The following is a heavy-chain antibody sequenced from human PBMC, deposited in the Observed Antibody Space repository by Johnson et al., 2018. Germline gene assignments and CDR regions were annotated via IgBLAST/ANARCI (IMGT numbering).Heavy chain of an antibody. Sequence: QVQLVQSGGGLVKPGGSLRLSCAASGFTFSDYYMSWIRQAPGKGLEWVSYISRSGTTIYYEESVKGRFTISRDNAKNSLYLQMNSLRAEDTAGYYCAKGGGPWVSSSWTRLMDVGGKGTTVTVSS. D-gene: IGHD6-13*01. V-gene: IGHV3-11*01. J-gene: IGHJ6*04. CDR3: AKGGGPWVSSSWTRLMDV. CDR2: ISRSGTTI. CDR1: GFTFSDYY.